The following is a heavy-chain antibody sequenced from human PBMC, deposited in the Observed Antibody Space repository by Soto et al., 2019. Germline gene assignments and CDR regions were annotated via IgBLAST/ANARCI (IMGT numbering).Heavy chain of an antibody. V-gene: IGHV1-18*01. Sequence: QVQLVQSGAEVKKPGASVKVSCKASGYTFTSYGISWVRQAPGQGLEWMGWISAYNGNTNYAQKLQGRVTMTTDTSTSTAYMELRSLTSDDTAVYYCARDIHPKTFGGVTIDYCGQGTLVTVSS. CDR1: GYTFTSYG. CDR2: ISAYNGNT. D-gene: IGHD3-16*01. J-gene: IGHJ4*02. CDR3: ARDIHPKTFGGVTIDY.